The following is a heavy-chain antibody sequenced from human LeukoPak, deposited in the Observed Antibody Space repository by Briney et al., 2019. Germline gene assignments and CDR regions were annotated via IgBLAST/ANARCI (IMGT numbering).Heavy chain of an antibody. J-gene: IGHJ4*02. V-gene: IGHV3-49*04. CDR3: TLAPGDGDY. D-gene: IGHD3-16*01. CDR1: GFTVGDCD. Sequence: GGSLRLSCTASGFTVGDCDMSWVRQAPGKGLEWVGDIRSKAYGGTTGYAASVKGRFTISRDDSKSIAYLQMTSLKTEDTAVYFCTLAPGDGDYWGQGTLVTVSS. CDR2: IRSKAYGGTT.